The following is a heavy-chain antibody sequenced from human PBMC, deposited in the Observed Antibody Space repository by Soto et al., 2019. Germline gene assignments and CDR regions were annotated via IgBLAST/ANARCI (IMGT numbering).Heavy chain of an antibody. Sequence: GESLKISCKGSGYSFTSYWIGWVRQMPGKGLEWMGIIYPGDSDTRYSPSFQGQVTISADKSISTAYLQWSSLKASDTAMYYCARQSSYSHNWFAPPGQRTLVRVSA. D-gene: IGHD2-15*01. V-gene: IGHV5-51*01. CDR1: GYSFTSYW. CDR3: ARQSSYSHNWFAP. J-gene: IGHJ5*02. CDR2: IYPGDSDT.